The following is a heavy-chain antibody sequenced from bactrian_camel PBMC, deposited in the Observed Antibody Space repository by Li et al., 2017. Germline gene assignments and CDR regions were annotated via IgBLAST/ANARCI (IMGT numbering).Heavy chain of an antibody. D-gene: IGHD6*01. CDR1: GDLFSSTS. Sequence: HVQLVESGGGSAQAGGSLRISCAASGDLFSSTSVTWFRQTPGKERDGVACIFTGAGGSTFYTDSVKGRFTISKDNAKNALYLQMNSLKSEDTALYYCATSAAAAHDGSWSTEYKYWGQGTQVTVS. CDR2: IFTGAGGST. CDR3: ATSAAAAHDGSWSTEYKY. J-gene: IGHJ4*01. V-gene: IGHV3S54*01.